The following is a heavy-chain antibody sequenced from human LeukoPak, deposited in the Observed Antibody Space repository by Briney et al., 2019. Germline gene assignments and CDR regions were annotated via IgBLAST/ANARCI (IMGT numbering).Heavy chain of an antibody. CDR3: ARGPSILLWFGELSWFDP. V-gene: IGHV4-59*01. CDR2: IYYSGST. Sequence: SETLSLTCTVSGGSISSYYWSWIRQPPGKGLEWIGYIYYSGSTNYNPSLKSRVTISVDTSENQFSLKLSSVTAADTAVYYCARGPSILLWFGELSWFDPWGQGTLVTVSS. CDR1: GGSISSYY. J-gene: IGHJ5*02. D-gene: IGHD3-10*01.